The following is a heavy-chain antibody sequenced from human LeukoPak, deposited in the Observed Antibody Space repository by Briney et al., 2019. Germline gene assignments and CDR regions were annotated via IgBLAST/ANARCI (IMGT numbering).Heavy chain of an antibody. V-gene: IGHV3-11*01. Sequence: XFXDSXMSWIRXAPGXGLEWVSYISRGGSTIYYADPVKGRFTISRDNAKNSLYLQMNNLRAEDTAVYYCARDGDRGYWGQGTLVTVSS. CDR2: ISRGGSTI. CDR3: ARDGDRGY. D-gene: IGHD3-10*01. J-gene: IGHJ4*02. CDR1: XFXDSX.